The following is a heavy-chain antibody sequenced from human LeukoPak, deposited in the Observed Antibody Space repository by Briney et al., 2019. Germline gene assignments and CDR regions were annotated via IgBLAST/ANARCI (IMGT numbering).Heavy chain of an antibody. CDR2: IIPIFGTA. J-gene: IGHJ4*02. CDR3: ARDAERYNWNDGRLGDY. CDR1: GGTFSSYA. Sequence: ASVKVSCKASGGTFSSYAISWVRQAPGQGLEWMGGIIPIFGTANYAQKFQGRVTITADESTSTAYMELSSLRSEDTAVYYCARDAERYNWNDGRLGDYWGQGTLVTVSS. V-gene: IGHV1-69*13. D-gene: IGHD1-1*01.